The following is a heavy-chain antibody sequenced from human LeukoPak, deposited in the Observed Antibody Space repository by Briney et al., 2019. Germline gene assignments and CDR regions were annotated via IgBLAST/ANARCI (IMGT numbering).Heavy chain of an antibody. D-gene: IGHD2-2*01. J-gene: IGHJ5*02. V-gene: IGHV3-48*03. CDR3: ARGPLHVVVPAATWFDP. Sequence: GGSLRLSCAAAGFTFSTYEMNWVRQAPGKGREWVSYISSSGSTIYYADSVKGRFTISRDNAKNSLYLQMNSLRAEDTAVYYCARGPLHVVVPAATWFDPWGQGILVTVSS. CDR2: ISSSGSTI. CDR1: GFTFSTYE.